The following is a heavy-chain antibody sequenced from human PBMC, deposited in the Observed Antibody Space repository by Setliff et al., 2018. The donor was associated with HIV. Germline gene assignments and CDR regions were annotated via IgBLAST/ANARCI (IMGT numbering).Heavy chain of an antibody. Sequence: VSGDSVSSGAYYGSWIRQLRGQGLEYIGYISYRGTTYYNPSLKNHVTISLDKSENQFSLRLSSVAAADTAVYYCARVKIVDTATITGLFYYHYIDFCVYGPTVTVSS. CDR2: ISYRGTT. D-gene: IGHD5-18*01. CDR3: ARVKIVDTATITGLFYYHYIDF. CDR1: GDSVSSGAYY. V-gene: IGHV4-31*01. J-gene: IGHJ6*03.